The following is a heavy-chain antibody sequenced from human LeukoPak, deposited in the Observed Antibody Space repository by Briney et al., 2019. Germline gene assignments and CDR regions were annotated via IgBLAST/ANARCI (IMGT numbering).Heavy chain of an antibody. V-gene: IGHV3-66*01. Sequence: GGSLRLSCVASGFTFSSFYMSWVRQAPGKGLEWVSVIYTGGGTFYADSVKGRFTISRDNSRNTLYLQLSSLRPEDTAVYYCVKDRGGLARDFDQWGQGTLVTVSS. CDR2: IYTGGGT. D-gene: IGHD3-10*01. CDR3: VKDRGGLARDFDQ. J-gene: IGHJ4*02. CDR1: GFTFSSFY.